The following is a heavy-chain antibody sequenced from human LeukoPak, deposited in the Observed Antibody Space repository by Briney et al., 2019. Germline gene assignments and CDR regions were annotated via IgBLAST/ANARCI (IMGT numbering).Heavy chain of an antibody. CDR1: GFTFSNYG. D-gene: IGHD1-26*01. CDR3: ARDRSWYLDY. Sequence: PGRSLRLSCAASGFTFSNYGMPWVRQAPGKGLEWVAVIWSDGSNEYYADSVKGRFTISRDNSKNTLYLQMNSLRAEDTAAYYCARDRSWYLDYWGQGTLVTVSS. J-gene: IGHJ4*02. V-gene: IGHV3-33*01. CDR2: IWSDGSNE.